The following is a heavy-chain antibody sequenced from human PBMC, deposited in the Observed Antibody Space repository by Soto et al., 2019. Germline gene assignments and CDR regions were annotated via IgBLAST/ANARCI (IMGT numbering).Heavy chain of an antibody. D-gene: IGHD6-13*01. J-gene: IGHJ5*02. Sequence: GESLKISCNGSGYSFTSYWIGWVRQMPGKGLEWMGIIYPGDSDTRYSPSFQGQVTISADKSISTAYLQWSSLKASDTAMYYCERNPGPIAAADWFDPWGQGTLVTVYS. CDR2: IYPGDSDT. CDR1: GYSFTSYW. V-gene: IGHV5-51*01. CDR3: ERNPGPIAAADWFDP.